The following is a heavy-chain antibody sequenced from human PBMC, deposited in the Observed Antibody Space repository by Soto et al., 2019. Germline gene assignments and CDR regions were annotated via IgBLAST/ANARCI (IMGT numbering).Heavy chain of an antibody. CDR1: GGSISSYY. V-gene: IGHV4-59*01. CDR3: ARVRGVAGIDY. CDR2: IYYSGST. D-gene: IGHD6-19*01. Sequence: QVQLQESGPGLVKPSETLSLTCTVSGGSISSYYWSWIRQPPGKGLEWIGYIYYSGSTNYNPSLKSRVTISVDTSKNQFSLKLSSVTAADTAVYCCARVRGVAGIDYWGQGTLVTVSS. J-gene: IGHJ4*02.